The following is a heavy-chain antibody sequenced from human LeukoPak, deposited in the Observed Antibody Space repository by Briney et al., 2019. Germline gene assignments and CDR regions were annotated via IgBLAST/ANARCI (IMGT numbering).Heavy chain of an antibody. CDR2: TYYRSKWNN. J-gene: IGHJ2*01. D-gene: IGHD3-10*01. Sequence: SQTLSLTCAISGDSVSSNGAAWSWIRQSPSRGLEWLGRTYYRSKWNNNYAISVKSRITINPDTSKNQFSLQLNSVTPEDTGVYYCARSRGYFDFWGRGTLVTVSS. CDR3: ARSRGYFDF. V-gene: IGHV6-1*01. CDR1: GDSVSSNGAA.